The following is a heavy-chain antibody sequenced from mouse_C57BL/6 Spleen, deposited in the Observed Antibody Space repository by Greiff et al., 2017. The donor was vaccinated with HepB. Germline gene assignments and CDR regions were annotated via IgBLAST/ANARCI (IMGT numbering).Heavy chain of an antibody. Sequence: QVQLQQSGPELVKPGASVKISCKASGYAFSSSWMNWVKQRPGKGLEWIGRIYPGDGDTNYNGKFKGKATLTADKSSSTAYMQLSSLTSEDSAVYFCARKGPYYYGSRDWYFDVWGTGTTVTVSS. CDR3: ARKGPYYYGSRDWYFDV. CDR2: IYPGDGDT. D-gene: IGHD1-1*01. J-gene: IGHJ1*03. V-gene: IGHV1-82*01. CDR1: GYAFSSSW.